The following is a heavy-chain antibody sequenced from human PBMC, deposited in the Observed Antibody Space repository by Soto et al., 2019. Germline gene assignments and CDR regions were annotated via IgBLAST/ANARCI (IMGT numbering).Heavy chain of an antibody. CDR1: GYTLTGYY. D-gene: IGHD6-13*01. Sequence: ASVKVSCKASGYTLTGYYMHWVRQAPGQGLEWMGWINPNSGGTNYAQKFQGRVTMTRDTSISTAYMELSRLRSDDTAVYYCARAARIAAGWFDPWGQGTLVTVSS. CDR3: ARAARIAAGWFDP. V-gene: IGHV1-2*02. J-gene: IGHJ5*02. CDR2: INPNSGGT.